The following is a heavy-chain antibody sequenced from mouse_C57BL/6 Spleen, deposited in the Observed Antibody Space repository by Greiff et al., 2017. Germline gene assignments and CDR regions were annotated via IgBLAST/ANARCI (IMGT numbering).Heavy chain of an antibody. Sequence: QVQLQQSGPELVKPGASVKLSCKASGYTFTSYGINWVKQRPGQGLEWIGWIYPRDGSTKYNEKFKGKAPLTVDTSSSTAYMELHSLTSEDSAVYFCARAATVVARADYFDYWGQGTTLTVSS. CDR3: ARAATVVARADYFDY. CDR2: IYPRDGST. CDR1: GYTFTSYG. J-gene: IGHJ2*01. D-gene: IGHD1-1*01. V-gene: IGHV1-85*01.